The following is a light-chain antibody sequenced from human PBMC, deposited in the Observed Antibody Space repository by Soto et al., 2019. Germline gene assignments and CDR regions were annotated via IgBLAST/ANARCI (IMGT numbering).Light chain of an antibody. J-gene: IGLJ7*01. Sequence: QSVLTQPPSVSGAPGQRVTISCTGSSSNIGAGYVVHWYQQLPGTAPKLLIYGNSNRPSGVPDRFSGSKSGTSASLAITGLQAEEEADYYCQSSDSSLSGSVFGGGTQLTVL. V-gene: IGLV1-40*01. CDR3: QSSDSSLSGSV. CDR1: SSNIGAGYV. CDR2: GNS.